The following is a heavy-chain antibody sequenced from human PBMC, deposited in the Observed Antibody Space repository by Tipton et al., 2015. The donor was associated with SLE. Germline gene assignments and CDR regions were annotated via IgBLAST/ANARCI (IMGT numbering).Heavy chain of an antibody. D-gene: IGHD5-18*01. Sequence: TLSLTCTVSGGSISSGAYCWSWIRQHPGKGLEWIGEINHSGSTNYNPSLKSRVTISVDTSKNQFSLKLSSVTAADTAVYYCARVGYSYAQNGDYWGQGTLVTVSP. CDR3: ARVGYSYAQNGDY. CDR1: GGSISSGAYC. J-gene: IGHJ4*02. CDR2: INHSGST. V-gene: IGHV4-30-4*08.